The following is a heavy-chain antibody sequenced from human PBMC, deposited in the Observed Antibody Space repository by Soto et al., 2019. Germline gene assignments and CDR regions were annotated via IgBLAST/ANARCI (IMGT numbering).Heavy chain of an antibody. CDR1: GFTFSSYA. V-gene: IGHV3-30-3*01. CDR2: ISYDGSNK. Sequence: SGGSLRLSCAASGFTFSSYAMHWVRQAPGKWLEWVAVISYDGSNKYYADSVKGRFTISRDNSKNTLYLQMNSLRAEDTAVYYCARDGYSSGWGGYYYYGMDVWGQGXTVTVSS. J-gene: IGHJ6*02. CDR3: ARDGYSSGWGGYYYYGMDV. D-gene: IGHD6-19*01.